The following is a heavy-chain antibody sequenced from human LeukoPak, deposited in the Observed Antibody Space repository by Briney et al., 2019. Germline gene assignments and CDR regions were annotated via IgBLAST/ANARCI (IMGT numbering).Heavy chain of an antibody. J-gene: IGHJ4*02. CDR1: GHPLTDYH. CDR2: INSNGGDT. CDR3: TTYNNGWYWELDY. V-gene: IGHV1-2*02. Sequence: ASVPDSFKTSGHPLTDYHIHWVRQPPGQGLDGMGWINSNGGDTNYSQKFQGRLTVTRDTSVDKAYIELSRLRSDDTAMYYCTTYNNGWYWELDYWGQGTLVSVSS. D-gene: IGHD6-19*01.